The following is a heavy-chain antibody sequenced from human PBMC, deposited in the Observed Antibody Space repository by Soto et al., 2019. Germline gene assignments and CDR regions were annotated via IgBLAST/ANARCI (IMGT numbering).Heavy chain of an antibody. D-gene: IGHD3-10*01. CDR3: ARDLVRGVTKGLEY. V-gene: IGHV4-4*07. J-gene: IGHJ4*02. CDR1: GGSISSYY. CDR2: IYTSGST. Sequence: PSETLSLTCTVSGGSISSYYWSWIRQPAGKGLEWIGRIYTSGSTNYNPSLKSRVTMSVDTSKNQFSLKLSSVTAADTAVYYCARDLVRGVTKGLEYWGQGALVTVSS.